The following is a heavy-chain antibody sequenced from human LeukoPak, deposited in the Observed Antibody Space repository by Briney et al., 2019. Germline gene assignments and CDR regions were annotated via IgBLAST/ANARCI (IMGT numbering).Heavy chain of an antibody. D-gene: IGHD7-27*01. J-gene: IGHJ4*02. CDR2: IYTSGST. CDR1: GGSIRSYY. CDR3: ASNTGTVFDY. Sequence: SETLSLTCTVSGGSIRSYYWSWIRQPAGKGLEWIGRIYTSGSTNYNPSLRSRVTISLEMSKHQFSLNLASVTAADTAVYYCASNTGTVFDYWGQGALVTVSS. V-gene: IGHV4-4*07.